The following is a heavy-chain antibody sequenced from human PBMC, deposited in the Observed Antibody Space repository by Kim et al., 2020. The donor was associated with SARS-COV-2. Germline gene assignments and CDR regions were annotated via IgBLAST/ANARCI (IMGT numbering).Heavy chain of an antibody. CDR2: ISGSGGST. CDR3: AKESDSSGYYLYYFDY. CDR1: GFTFSSYA. V-gene: IGHV3-23*01. D-gene: IGHD3-22*01. Sequence: GGSLRLSCAASGFTFSSYAMSWVRQAPGKGLEWVSAISGSGGSTYYADSVKGRFTISRDNSKNTLYLQMNSLRAEDTAVYYCAKESDSSGYYLYYFDYWGQGTLVTVSS. J-gene: IGHJ4*02.